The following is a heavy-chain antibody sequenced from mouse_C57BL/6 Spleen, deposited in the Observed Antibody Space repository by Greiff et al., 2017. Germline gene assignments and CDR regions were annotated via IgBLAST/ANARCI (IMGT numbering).Heavy chain of an antibody. J-gene: IGHJ1*03. V-gene: IGHV7-3*01. D-gene: IGHD2-4*01. CDR3: ARCMRGYDYDGYFDV. CDR2: IRNKVNGYTT. Sequence: EVHLVESGGGLVQPGGSLSLSCAASGFTFTDYYMSWVRQPPGKALEWLGLIRNKVNGYTTEYSASVKGRFTISRDNSQSILYLQMNDLRAEDSATYYCARCMRGYDYDGYFDVWGTGTTVTVSS. CDR1: GFTFTDYY.